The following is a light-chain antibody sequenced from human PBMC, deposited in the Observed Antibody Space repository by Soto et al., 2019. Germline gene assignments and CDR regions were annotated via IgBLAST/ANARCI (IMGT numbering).Light chain of an antibody. CDR2: DAF. Sequence: EKVMTQSPATLSVSPGERATLSCRASQNVKTRLAWYQQKPGQAPRLLTYDAFTRATGIPARFSGSASGTEFTLTISSLQSEDFAVYYCQQYDEWPLTFGGGTKVDIK. CDR3: QQYDEWPLT. V-gene: IGKV3-15*01. CDR1: QNVKTR. J-gene: IGKJ4*01.